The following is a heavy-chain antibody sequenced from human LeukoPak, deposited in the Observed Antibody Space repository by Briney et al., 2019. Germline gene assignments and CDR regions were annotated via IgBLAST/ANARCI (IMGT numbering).Heavy chain of an antibody. CDR1: GGSISSYY. CDR3: ARGRVSGLLWFGELFTYYYYMDV. V-gene: IGHV4-4*07. Sequence: SETLSLTCTVSGGSISSYYWSWIRQPAGKGLEWIGRIYTSGSTNYNPSLKSRATMSVDTSKNQFSLKLSSVTAADTAVYYCARGRVSGLLWFGELFTYYYYMDVWGKGTTVTISS. D-gene: IGHD3-10*01. CDR2: IYTSGST. J-gene: IGHJ6*03.